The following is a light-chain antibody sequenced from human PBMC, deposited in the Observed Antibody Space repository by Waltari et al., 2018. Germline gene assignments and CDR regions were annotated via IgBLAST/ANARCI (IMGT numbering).Light chain of an antibody. J-gene: IGLJ7*01. V-gene: IGLV1-51*02. Sequence: QSVLTQPPSVSAAPGQRVTISCPGGSSKIGNNYVSWYRQFPGTAPKLLIYEDSERPSGIPGRFSGSKSGTSATLDITGLQAGDEADYYCGTWDSSLSGAVFGGGTHLTVL. CDR2: EDS. CDR1: SSKIGNNY. CDR3: GTWDSSLSGAV.